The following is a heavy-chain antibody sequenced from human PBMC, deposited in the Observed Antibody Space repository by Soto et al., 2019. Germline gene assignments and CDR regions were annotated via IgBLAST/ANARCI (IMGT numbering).Heavy chain of an antibody. J-gene: IGHJ4*02. Sequence: SLTQSVPRPVACGSISRGGYSWIWIRQPPGKGLVWIGYSYHSGSTYYNPSLKSRVTISVDRPKNQFSLKLSSVTAADTAVYYCARGLRRVVYYFDYWGQGTLVTVSS. CDR3: ARGLRRVVYYFDY. CDR2: SYHSGST. D-gene: IGHD4-17*01. CDR1: CGSISRGGYS. V-gene: IGHV4-30-2*01.